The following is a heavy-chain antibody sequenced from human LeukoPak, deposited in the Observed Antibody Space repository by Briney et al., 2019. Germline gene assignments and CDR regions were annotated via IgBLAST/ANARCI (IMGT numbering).Heavy chain of an antibody. V-gene: IGHV4-61*05. CDR3: ARVMITFGGVRVGYYGMDV. Sequence: PSETLSLTCTVSGGSISSSSYYWGWIRQPPGKGLEWIGYIYNSGSTNYNPSLKSRVTISEDMSKNQFSLKLSSVTAADTAVYYCARVMITFGGVRVGYYGMDVWGQGTTVTVSS. J-gene: IGHJ6*02. CDR2: IYNSGST. D-gene: IGHD3-16*01. CDR1: GGSISSSSYY.